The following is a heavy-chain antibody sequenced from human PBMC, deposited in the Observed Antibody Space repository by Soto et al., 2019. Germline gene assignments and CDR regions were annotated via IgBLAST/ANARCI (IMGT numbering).Heavy chain of an antibody. CDR3: ARGLDSYDILTGSLCY. Sequence: SVKVSCKASGGTFSSYTISWVRQAPGQGLEWMGRIIPILGIANYAQKFQGRVTITADKSTSTAYMELSSLRSEDTAVYYCARGLDSYDILTGSLCYWGQGTLVTV. CDR2: IIPILGIA. D-gene: IGHD3-9*01. V-gene: IGHV1-69*02. CDR1: GGTFSSYT. J-gene: IGHJ4*02.